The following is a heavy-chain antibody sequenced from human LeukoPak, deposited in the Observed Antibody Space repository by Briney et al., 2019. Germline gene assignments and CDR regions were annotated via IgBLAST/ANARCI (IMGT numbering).Heavy chain of an antibody. V-gene: IGHV1-69*13. CDR2: IIPIFGTA. Sequence: SVTVSCKASGGTFSSYAISWVRQAPGQGLEWMGGIIPIFGTANYAQKFQGRVTITADESTSTAYMELSSLRSEDTAVYYCARDRHALFHNSGSYSPYYYYGMDVWGQGTTVTVSS. CDR1: GGTFSSYA. D-gene: IGHD1-26*01. J-gene: IGHJ6*02. CDR3: ARDRHALFHNSGSYSPYYYYGMDV.